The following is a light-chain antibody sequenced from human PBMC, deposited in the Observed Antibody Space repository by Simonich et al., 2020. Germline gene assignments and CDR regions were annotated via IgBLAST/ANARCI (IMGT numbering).Light chain of an antibody. CDR2: DAS. Sequence: EIVLTQSPATLSLSPGEIATLSCRARQSVSSYLAWYQQKPGPAPRLLIYDASNRATGIPARFSGSGSGTDFTLTISSLEPEDFAVYYCQQRSNWLTFGGGTKVEIK. V-gene: IGKV3-11*01. CDR1: QSVSSY. J-gene: IGKJ4*01. CDR3: QQRSNWLT.